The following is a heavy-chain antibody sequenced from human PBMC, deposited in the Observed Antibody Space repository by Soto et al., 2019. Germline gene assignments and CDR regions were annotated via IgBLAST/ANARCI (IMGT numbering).Heavy chain of an antibody. CDR2: INPNSGGT. CDR3: ARAKLRYFDWKPFDY. V-gene: IGHV1-2*04. D-gene: IGHD3-9*01. CDR1: GYTFTGYY. J-gene: IGHJ4*02. Sequence: ASVKVSCKASGYTFTGYYMHWVRQAPGQGLEWMGWINPNSGGTNYAQKFQGWVTMTRDTSISTAYMELSRLRSDDTALYYCARAKLRYFDWKPFDYWGQGTLVTSPQ.